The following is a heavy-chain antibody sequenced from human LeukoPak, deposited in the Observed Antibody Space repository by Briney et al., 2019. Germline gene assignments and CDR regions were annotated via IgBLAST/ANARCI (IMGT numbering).Heavy chain of an antibody. V-gene: IGHV4-34*01. J-gene: IGHJ6*02. CDR1: GGSFSGYY. CDR3: ARDFLGGSKYYYGMDV. CDR2: INHSGST. Sequence: PSETLSLTCAVYGGSFSGYYWSWIRQPPGKGLEWIGEINHSGSTNYNPSLKSRVTISVDTSKNQFSLKLSSVTAADTAVYYCARDFLGGSKYYYGMDVWGQGTTVTVSS. D-gene: IGHD2/OR15-2a*01.